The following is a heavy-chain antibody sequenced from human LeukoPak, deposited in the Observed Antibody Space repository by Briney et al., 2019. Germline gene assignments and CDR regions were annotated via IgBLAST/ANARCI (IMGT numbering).Heavy chain of an antibody. V-gene: IGHV4-39*07. CDR3: ASGDIVVVF. J-gene: IGHJ4*02. Sequence: SETLSLTCTVSGGSISSSSYYWGWIRQPPGKGLEWIGEINHSGSTNYNPSLKSRVTISVDTSKNQFSLKLSSVTAADTAVYYCASGDIVVVFWGQGTLVTVSS. CDR1: GGSISSSSYY. D-gene: IGHD2-2*01. CDR2: INHSGST.